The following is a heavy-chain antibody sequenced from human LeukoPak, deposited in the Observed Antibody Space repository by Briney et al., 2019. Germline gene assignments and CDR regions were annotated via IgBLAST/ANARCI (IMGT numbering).Heavy chain of an antibody. V-gene: IGHV4-34*01. CDR2: INHSGST. Sequence: SETLSLTCAVYGGSFSGYYWSWIRQPPGKGLEWIGEINHSGSTNYNPSLKSRVTISVDTSKNQFSLKLSSVTAADTAVYYCARSYGGYWGRGTLVTVSS. CDR1: GGSFSGYY. CDR3: ARSYGGY. D-gene: IGHD5-18*01. J-gene: IGHJ4*02.